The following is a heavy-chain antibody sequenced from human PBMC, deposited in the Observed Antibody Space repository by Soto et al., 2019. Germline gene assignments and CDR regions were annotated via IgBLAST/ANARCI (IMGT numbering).Heavy chain of an antibody. D-gene: IGHD3-3*01. V-gene: IGHV3-15*01. CDR3: TTGWSSKDY. Sequence: PSKTLRLSCSDSVFIFSNAWMSWFRQAPGKGLEWVGRIKSKADGGTTNYAAPVKGRFNISRDGSKNTLYLQMNGLKTEDTAVYYCTTGWSSKDYWGQGTLVTVSS. CDR1: VFIFSNAW. CDR2: IKSKADGGTT. J-gene: IGHJ4*02.